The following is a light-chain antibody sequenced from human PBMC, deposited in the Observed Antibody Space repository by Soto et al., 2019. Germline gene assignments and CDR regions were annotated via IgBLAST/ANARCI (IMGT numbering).Light chain of an antibody. J-gene: IGKJ3*01. CDR2: KAS. CDR1: QSISSW. V-gene: IGKV1-5*03. CDR3: QHSLT. Sequence: DIQMTQSPSTLSASVGDRVTITCRASQSISSWLAWYQQKPGKAPKLLIYKASTLESGDPSRISGSGSGTDFTLTISSLQPDDFATYYCQHSLTFGPGTKVDIK.